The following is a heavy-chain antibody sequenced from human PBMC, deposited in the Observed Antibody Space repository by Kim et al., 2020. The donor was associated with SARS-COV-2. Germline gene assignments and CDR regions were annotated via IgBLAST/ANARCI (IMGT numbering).Heavy chain of an antibody. V-gene: IGHV4-34*01. Sequence: SETLSLTCAVYGGSFSGYYLSWIRQPPGKGLEWIGEINHSVSTNFNPSLKGRVTVSVDTSKNQFSLKVPSVTAADTGMYYRARVPSSGSYRNFEYWGQGTLLTVSS. CDR2: INHSVST. D-gene: IGHD1-26*01. J-gene: IGHJ4*02. CDR3: ARVPSSGSYRNFEY. CDR1: GGSFSGYY.